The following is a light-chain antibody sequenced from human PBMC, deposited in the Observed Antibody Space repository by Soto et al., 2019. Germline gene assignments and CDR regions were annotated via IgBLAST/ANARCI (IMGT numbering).Light chain of an antibody. V-gene: IGKV3D-15*01. CDR3: QQYINWPLT. CDR2: GAS. J-gene: IGKJ4*01. CDR1: QNVGRD. Sequence: EIVMTQSPASLSLSPGERSTLSCRAAQNVGRDLAWYQQKPGQAPRRLIYGASTRATGIPARFTGSGSGTEFTLTISSLQSEDSAVYHCQQYINWPLTFGGGTKVEIK.